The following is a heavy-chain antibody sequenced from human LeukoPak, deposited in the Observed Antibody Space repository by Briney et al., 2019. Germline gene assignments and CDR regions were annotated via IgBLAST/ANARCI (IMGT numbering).Heavy chain of an antibody. Sequence: GGSLRLSCAASGFTFSNYWMSWVRQAPGQGLEWVANIKLDGSEIYYVDSVKGRFTISRDNAKNPLYLQMNSLRAEDAAVYYCAKNRGSGSYCDYWGQGTLVTVSS. V-gene: IGHV3-7*01. CDR3: AKNRGSGSYCDY. CDR2: IKLDGSEI. J-gene: IGHJ4*02. D-gene: IGHD3-10*01. CDR1: GFTFSNYW.